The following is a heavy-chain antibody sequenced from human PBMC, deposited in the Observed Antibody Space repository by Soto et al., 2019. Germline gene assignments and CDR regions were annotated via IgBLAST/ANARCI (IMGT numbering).Heavy chain of an antibody. V-gene: IGHV1-69*13. CDR3: ASRQDGYNDAFDI. CDR2: IIPIFGTA. CDR1: GGTFSSYA. D-gene: IGHD5-12*01. J-gene: IGHJ3*02. Sequence: GASVKVSCKASGGTFSSYAISWVRQAPGQGLEWMGGIIPIFGTANYAQKFQGRVTITADESTSTAYMELSSLRSEDTAVYYCASRQDGYNDAFDIWGQGTMVTVSS.